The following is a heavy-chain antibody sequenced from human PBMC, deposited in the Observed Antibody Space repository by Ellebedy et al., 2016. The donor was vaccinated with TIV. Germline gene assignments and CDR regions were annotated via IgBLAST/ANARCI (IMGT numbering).Heavy chain of an antibody. D-gene: IGHD5-24*01. CDR2: ISSSGSTM. Sequence: GESLKISCAASGFTFSYYEMNWVRQAPGKGLEWVSYISSSGSTMYYAESVKGRFTISRDNAKNSLYLQMNILRADDTALYYCARDSDGYDSFYYGMDVWGQGTTVTVSS. V-gene: IGHV3-48*03. J-gene: IGHJ6*02. CDR1: GFTFSYYE. CDR3: ARDSDGYDSFYYGMDV.